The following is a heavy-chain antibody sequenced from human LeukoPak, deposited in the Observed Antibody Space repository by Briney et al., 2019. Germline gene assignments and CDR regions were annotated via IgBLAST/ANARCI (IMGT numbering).Heavy chain of an antibody. J-gene: IGHJ6*02. CDR2: INPSGGST. CDR1: GYTFTSYY. V-gene: IGHV1-46*01. D-gene: IGHD3-9*01. CDR3: AVGGEVRYFDWFKYYYYYYGMDV. Sequence: ASVKVSCKASGYTFTSYYMHWVRQAPGQGLEWVGIINPSGGSTSYAQKFQGRVTMTRDPSTSTVYMELSSLRSADTAVYYCAVGGEVRYFDWFKYYYYYYGMDVWGQGTTVTVSS.